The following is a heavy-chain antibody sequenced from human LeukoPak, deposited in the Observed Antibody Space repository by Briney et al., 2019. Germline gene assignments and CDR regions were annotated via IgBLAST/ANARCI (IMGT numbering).Heavy chain of an antibody. V-gene: IGHV3-23*01. Sequence: GGSLRLSCAASGFTFSSYAMSWVRQAPGKGLEWVSAISGSGGSTYYADSVKGRFTISRDNSKNTLYLQMNSLKTEDTAVYYCTTAPSPKDYWGQGTLVTVSS. CDR2: ISGSGGST. CDR1: GFTFSSYA. J-gene: IGHJ4*02. CDR3: TTAPSPKDY.